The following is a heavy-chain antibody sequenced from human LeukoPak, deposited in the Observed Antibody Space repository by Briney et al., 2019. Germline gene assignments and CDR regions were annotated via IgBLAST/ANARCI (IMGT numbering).Heavy chain of an antibody. CDR1: GYTFTSYG. V-gene: IGHV1-18*01. Sequence: ASVKVSCKTSGYTFTSYGISWVRQAPGQGLEWMGWISAYNGNTNYAQKLQGRVTMTTDTSASTAYMEVRSLRSDDTAVYYCARSDYGANGGYYYCGMDVWGQGTTVTVSS. J-gene: IGHJ6*02. D-gene: IGHD4-17*01. CDR3: ARSDYGANGGYYYCGMDV. CDR2: ISAYNGNT.